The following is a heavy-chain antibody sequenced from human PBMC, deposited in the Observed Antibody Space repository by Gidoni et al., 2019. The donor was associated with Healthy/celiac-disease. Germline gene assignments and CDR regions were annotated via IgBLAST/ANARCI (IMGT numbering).Heavy chain of an antibody. CDR3: AKHGKYSSGSFDY. CDR1: GLTFSSYA. CDR2: ISGIGGST. Sequence: EVQLLEYGGGLVQPGGSLRLTGEASGLTFSSYAMSWVRQATGKGLECVSAISGIGGSTYYADSVKCRFTISRDNSKNTLYLQMNSLRAEDTAVYYCAKHGKYSSGSFDYWGQGTLVTVSS. V-gene: IGHV3-23*01. D-gene: IGHD6-25*01. J-gene: IGHJ4*02.